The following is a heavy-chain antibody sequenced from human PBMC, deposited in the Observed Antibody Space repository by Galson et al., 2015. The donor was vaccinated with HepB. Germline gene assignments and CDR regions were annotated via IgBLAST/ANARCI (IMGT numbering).Heavy chain of an antibody. CDR2: FRGSDGDGST. V-gene: IGHV3-23*01. D-gene: IGHD3-10*01. J-gene: IGHJ4*02. Sequence: SLRLSCAVSGFTSSIYVMSWVRQAPGKGLEWVSSFRGSDGDGSTYYVDSVKGRFTISRDNSKNTLYLQMNSLRAEDTAVYYCAKGEYYYGSGRHYFDYWGQGTLVTVSS. CDR3: AKGEYYYGSGRHYFDY. CDR1: GFTSSIYV.